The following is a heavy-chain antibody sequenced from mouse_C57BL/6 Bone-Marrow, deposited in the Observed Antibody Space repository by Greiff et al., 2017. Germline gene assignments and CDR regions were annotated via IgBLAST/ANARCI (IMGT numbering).Heavy chain of an antibody. CDR1: GFTFSDYY. D-gene: IGHD1-1*01. Sequence: EVQGVESGGGLVQPGGSLKLSCAASGFTFSDYYMYWVRQTPEKRLEWVAYISNGGGSTYYPDTVKGRFTISRDNAKNTLYLQMSRLKSEDTAMYYCARERATVVARGYYAMDYWGQGTSVTVSS. CDR3: ARERATVVARGYYAMDY. CDR2: ISNGGGST. V-gene: IGHV5-12*01. J-gene: IGHJ4*01.